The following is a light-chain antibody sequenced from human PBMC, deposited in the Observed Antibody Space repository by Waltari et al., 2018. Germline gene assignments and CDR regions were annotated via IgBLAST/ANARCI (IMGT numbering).Light chain of an antibody. CDR1: QSVSSY. CDR2: DAS. Sequence: EIVLTQSPAPLSLSPGKRATLSCRASQSVSSYLAWYQQKPGQAPRLLISDASNRATGIPARFSGSGSGKDFNFTISSLEPEDFAVYYCQQRSNWQDPFGPGTKVDIK. J-gene: IGKJ3*01. V-gene: IGKV3-11*01. CDR3: QQRSNWQDP.